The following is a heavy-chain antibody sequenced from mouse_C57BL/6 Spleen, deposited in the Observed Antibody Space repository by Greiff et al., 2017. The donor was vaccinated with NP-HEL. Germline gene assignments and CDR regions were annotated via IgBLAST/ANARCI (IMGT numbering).Heavy chain of an antibody. CDR1: GYTFTSYW. CDR2: IHPNSGST. J-gene: IGHJ1*03. V-gene: IGHV1-64*01. Sequence: VQLQQPGAELVKPGASVKLSCKASGYTFTSYWMHWVKQRPGQGLEWIGMIHPNSGSTNYNEKFKSKATLTVDKSSSTAYMQLSSLTSEDSAVYYCASTTVVASRDWYFDVWGTGTTVTVSS. CDR3: ASTTVVASRDWYFDV. D-gene: IGHD1-1*01.